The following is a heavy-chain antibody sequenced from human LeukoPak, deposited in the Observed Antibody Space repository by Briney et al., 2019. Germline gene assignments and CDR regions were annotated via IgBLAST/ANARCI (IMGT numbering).Heavy chain of an antibody. CDR2: VRNDGSDK. D-gene: IGHD3-10*01. V-gene: IGHV3-30*02. Sequence: GGSLRLSCAESGFVFGDYGMHWVRQAPGKGLEWVTMVRNDGSDKYYADSVKGRFTISRDNSKNTLYLQMNSLRPEDTAVYYCAKHYYGSGSQKYYFDYWGQGTLVTVSS. CDR1: GFVFGDYG. CDR3: AKHYYGSGSQKYYFDY. J-gene: IGHJ4*02.